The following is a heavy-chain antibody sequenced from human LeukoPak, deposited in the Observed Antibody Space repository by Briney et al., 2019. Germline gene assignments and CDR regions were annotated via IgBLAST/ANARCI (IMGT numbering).Heavy chain of an antibody. CDR1: GFTFSSYS. CDR2: ISSSSSYI. V-gene: IGHV3-21*01. D-gene: IGHD6-19*01. CDR3: ARPAGSSGWYW. J-gene: IGHJ4*02. Sequence: GGSLRLSCAASGFTFSSYSMNWVRQAPGKGLEWVSSISSSSSYIYYADSVKGRLTISRDNAKNSLYLQMNSLRAEDTAVYYCARPAGSSGWYWWGQGTLVTVSS.